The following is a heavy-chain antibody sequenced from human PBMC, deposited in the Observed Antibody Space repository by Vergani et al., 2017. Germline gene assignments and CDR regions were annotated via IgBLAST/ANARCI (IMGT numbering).Heavy chain of an antibody. V-gene: IGHV4-4*07. CDR1: GGSISSYY. Sequence: QVQLQESGPGLVKPSETLSLTCTVSGGSISSYYWSWIRQPAGKGLEWIGRIYTSGSTNYNPSLKSRVTMSVDTSKNQFSLKLSSVTAADTAVYYCASYCSSTSCYTPRFDYWGQGTLVTVSS. CDR3: ASYCSSTSCYTPRFDY. J-gene: IGHJ4*02. CDR2: IYTSGST. D-gene: IGHD2-2*02.